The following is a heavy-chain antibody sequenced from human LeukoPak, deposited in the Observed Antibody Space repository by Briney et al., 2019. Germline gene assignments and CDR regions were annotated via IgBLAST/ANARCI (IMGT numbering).Heavy chain of an antibody. CDR1: GFTFSSYA. CDR3: AKGPGYYEF. J-gene: IGHJ4*02. CDR2: ISGSGSNT. Sequence: PGGSLRLSCAASGFTFSSYAMSWVRQAPGKGPEWVSTISGSGSNTYHADSVTGRFTISRDSSKNTLYLQMNSLRAEDTAVYYCAKGPGYYEFWGQGSLVTVSS. V-gene: IGHV3-23*01.